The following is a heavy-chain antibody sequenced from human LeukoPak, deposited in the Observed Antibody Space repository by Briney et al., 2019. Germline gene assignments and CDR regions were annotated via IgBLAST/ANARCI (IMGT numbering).Heavy chain of an antibody. V-gene: IGHV1-8*03. J-gene: IGHJ3*02. CDR1: GYTFTSYD. CDR3: ARDRPGIAAAGFDAFDI. Sequence: ASVKVSCKASGYTFTSYDINWVRQATGQGLEWMGWMNPNSGNTGYAQKFQGRVTITRNTSISTAYMELSSLRSGDTAVYYCARDRPGIAAAGFDAFDIWGQGTMVTVSS. CDR2: MNPNSGNT. D-gene: IGHD6-13*01.